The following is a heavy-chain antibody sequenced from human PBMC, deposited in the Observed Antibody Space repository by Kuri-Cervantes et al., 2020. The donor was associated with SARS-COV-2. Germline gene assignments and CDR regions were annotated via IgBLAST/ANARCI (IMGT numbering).Heavy chain of an antibody. Sequence: ESLKISCAVSGASISSYYWNWIRQPAGKGLEWIGRVYTSGITNYNPSLKSRVTMSVDTSKNQFSLKLSSVTAADTAVYYCASEQPSRYCSSTSCYTWGQGTLVTVSS. V-gene: IGHV4-4*07. CDR2: VYTSGIT. J-gene: IGHJ5*02. CDR3: ASEQPSRYCSSTSCYT. D-gene: IGHD2-2*02. CDR1: GASISSYY.